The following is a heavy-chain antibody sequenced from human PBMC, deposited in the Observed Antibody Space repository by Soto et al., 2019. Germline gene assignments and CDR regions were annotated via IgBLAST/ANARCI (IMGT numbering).Heavy chain of an antibody. Sequence: ASVKVSCKVSGYTLTELSMHWVRQAPGKGLEWMGGFDPEDGETIYAQKFQGRVTMTEDTSTDTAYMELSSLRSEDTAVYYCATGGQYYDYIWGSYRYARAEYFQHWG. D-gene: IGHD3-16*02. V-gene: IGHV1-24*01. J-gene: IGHJ1*01. CDR2: FDPEDGET. CDR3: ATGGQYYDYIWGSYRYARAEYFQH. CDR1: GYTLTELS.